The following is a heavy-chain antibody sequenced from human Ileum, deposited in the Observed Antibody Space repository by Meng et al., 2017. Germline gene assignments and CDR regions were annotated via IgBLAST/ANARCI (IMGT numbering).Heavy chain of an antibody. CDR1: GGSVSTSDYQ. CDR3: ARDHWGSLDY. V-gene: IGHV4-61*08. Sequence: QESGPGLVRPSETLSLTCTVSGGSVSTSDYQWGWIRQPPGKGLEWIGYAGTNYNPSLKSRVTISVDTSKRQFSLKLTSVTAADTAVYYCARDHWGSLDYWGQGILVTVSS. D-gene: IGHD7-27*01. CDR2: AGT. J-gene: IGHJ4*02.